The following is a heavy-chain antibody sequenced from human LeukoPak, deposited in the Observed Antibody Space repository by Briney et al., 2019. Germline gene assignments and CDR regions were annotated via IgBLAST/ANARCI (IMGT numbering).Heavy chain of an antibody. D-gene: IGHD2-15*01. CDR2: FYRGETT. CDR1: GYTFTSYY. J-gene: IGHJ4*02. V-gene: IGHV3-53*01. CDR3: AREVVSIPSYFDS. Sequence: SCKASGYTFTSYYMHWVRQAPGKGLEWVSFFYRGETTYYAESVRGRFTISRDISKNTLYLLMNSLIPEDTAVYYCAREVVSIPSYFDSWGQGTLVTVSS.